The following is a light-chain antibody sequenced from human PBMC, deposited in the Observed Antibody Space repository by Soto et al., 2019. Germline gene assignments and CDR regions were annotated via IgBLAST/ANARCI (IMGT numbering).Light chain of an antibody. CDR1: SSDVGAYNY. CDR2: DVS. Sequence: QSVLTQPASVSGSPGQPITISCTGSSSDVGAYNYVSWYQQHPGKAPKLMIYDVSNRPSGVSNRFSGSKSGNTASLTISGLQAEDEADYYCSSYTGSTVVFGGGTQLTVL. J-gene: IGLJ2*01. V-gene: IGLV2-14*01. CDR3: SSYTGSTVV.